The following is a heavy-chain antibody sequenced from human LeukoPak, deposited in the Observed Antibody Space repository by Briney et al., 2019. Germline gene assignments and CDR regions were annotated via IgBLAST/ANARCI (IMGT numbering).Heavy chain of an antibody. Sequence: GGSLRLSCAASGFTFSSYAMHWVRQAPGKGLEWVAVISYDGSNKYYADSVKGRFTISRDNSKNTLCLQMNSLRAEDTAVYYCARDPDYWGQGTLVTVSS. V-gene: IGHV3-30*04. CDR3: ARDPDY. CDR2: ISYDGSNK. CDR1: GFTFSSYA. J-gene: IGHJ4*02.